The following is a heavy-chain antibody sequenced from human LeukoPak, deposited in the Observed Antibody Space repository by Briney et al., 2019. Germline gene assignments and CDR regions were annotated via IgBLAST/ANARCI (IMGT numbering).Heavy chain of an antibody. CDR2: IYYSGST. V-gene: IGHV4-39*01. CDR3: ARRPSTIDYGDYPFWFDP. CDR1: GGSISSSSYY. D-gene: IGHD4-17*01. Sequence: PSETLSLTCTVSGGSISSSSYYWGWIRQPPGKGLEWIGSIYYSGSTYYNPSLKSRVTISVDTSKNQFSLKLSSVTAADTAVYYCARRPSTIDYGDYPFWFDPWGQGTLVTVSS. J-gene: IGHJ5*02.